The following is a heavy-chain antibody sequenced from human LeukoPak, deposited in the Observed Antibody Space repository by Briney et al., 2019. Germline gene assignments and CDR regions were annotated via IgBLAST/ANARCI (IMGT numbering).Heavy chain of an antibody. Sequence: GASVKVSCKASGYTFTGYYMHWVRQAPGQGLEWMGWINPNSGGTNYAQKFQGGVTMTRDTSISTAYMELSRLRSDDTAVYYCARGRSSSGWYPQYFQHWGQGTLVTVSS. CDR2: INPNSGGT. CDR1: GYTFTGYY. J-gene: IGHJ1*01. CDR3: ARGRSSSGWYPQYFQH. D-gene: IGHD6-19*01. V-gene: IGHV1-2*02.